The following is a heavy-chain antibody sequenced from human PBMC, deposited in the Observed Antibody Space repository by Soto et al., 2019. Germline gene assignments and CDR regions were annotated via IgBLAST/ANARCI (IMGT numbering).Heavy chain of an antibody. Sequence: GGSLRLSCAASGFTFSTYEMNWVRQAPGKGLEWVSSISSSSISIHYADSVKGRVTISRDNDKNSLYLQMNSLRAEDTAVYYCSTRLRNRGYWGQGTLVTVSS. D-gene: IGHD3-16*01. CDR3: STRLRNRGY. CDR1: GFTFSTYE. CDR2: ISSSSISI. J-gene: IGHJ4*01. V-gene: IGHV3-48*03.